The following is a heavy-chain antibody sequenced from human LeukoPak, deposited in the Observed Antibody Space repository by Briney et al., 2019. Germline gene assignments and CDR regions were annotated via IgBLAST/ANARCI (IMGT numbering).Heavy chain of an antibody. CDR3: ARELDV. V-gene: IGHV4-59*01. Sequence: SETLSLTCTVSGGPISSYYWSWIRQPPGKGLEWIGYIYYSGSTNYNPSLKSRVTISVDTSKNQFSLKLSSVTAADTAVYYCARELDVWGKGTTVTVSS. CDR2: IYYSGST. J-gene: IGHJ6*04. CDR1: GGPISSYY.